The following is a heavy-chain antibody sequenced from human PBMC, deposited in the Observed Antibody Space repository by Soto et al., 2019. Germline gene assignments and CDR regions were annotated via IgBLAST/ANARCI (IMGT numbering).Heavy chain of an antibody. CDR3: ATEGDSSYSFDY. CDR2: IIPVPGTA. V-gene: IGHV1-69*08. CDR1: GSSFRRYT. J-gene: IGHJ4*02. D-gene: IGHD3-16*01. Sequence: QVQLVSSGAEVKKPGSSVKVSCKASGSSFRRYTISWVRQAPGQGLEWLGRIIPVPGTANYAQKFQGRVTITADKSTGTASLGVSSLTSQDTAVYYCATEGDSSYSFDYWGQGTLVTVSS.